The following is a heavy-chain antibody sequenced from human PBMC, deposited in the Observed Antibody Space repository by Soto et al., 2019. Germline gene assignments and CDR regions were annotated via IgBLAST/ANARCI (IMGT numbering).Heavy chain of an antibody. Sequence: QVQLVQSGAEVKKPGASVKVSCKASGYTFTSYDINWVRQATGQGLEWMGSMNPNSGNTGYAQKFQGRVTMTRNTSISTAYMELSSLRSEDTAVYYCARSNMVRGNINFDYWGQGTLVTVSS. J-gene: IGHJ4*02. D-gene: IGHD3-10*01. CDR1: GYTFTSYD. V-gene: IGHV1-8*01. CDR3: ARSNMVRGNINFDY. CDR2: MNPNSGNT.